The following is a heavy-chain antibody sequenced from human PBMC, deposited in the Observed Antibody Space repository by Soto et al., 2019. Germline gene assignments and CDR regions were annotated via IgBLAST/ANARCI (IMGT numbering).Heavy chain of an antibody. CDR1: GFTFSSYA. V-gene: IGHV3-23*01. CDR3: AKALHSSGWYFDY. Sequence: EVQLLESGGGLVQPGGSLRLSCAASGFTFSSYAMSWVRQAPGKGLEWVSATSGSGGSTYYADSVKGRFTISRDNSKNTLYLQMNSLRAEDTAVYYCAKALHSSGWYFDYWGQGTLVTVSS. CDR2: TSGSGGST. D-gene: IGHD6-19*01. J-gene: IGHJ4*02.